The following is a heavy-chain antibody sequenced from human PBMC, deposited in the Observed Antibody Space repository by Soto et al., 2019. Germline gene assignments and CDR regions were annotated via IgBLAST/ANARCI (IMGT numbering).Heavy chain of an antibody. D-gene: IGHD6-19*01. CDR2: ISTFNGNA. CDR1: GYTFSSNG. CDR3: ARLHGYSSGWYDY. Sequence: ASVKVSCKASGYTFSSNGVSWVRQAPGQGLEWMGWISTFNGNAHYAQKFQGRVTMTTDTSTNTAYMELTSLSSDDTAVYYCARLHGYSSGWYDYWGQGTLVTSSS. V-gene: IGHV1-18*04. J-gene: IGHJ4*02.